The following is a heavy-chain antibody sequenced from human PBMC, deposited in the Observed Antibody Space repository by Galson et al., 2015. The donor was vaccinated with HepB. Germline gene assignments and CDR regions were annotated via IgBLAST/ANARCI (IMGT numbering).Heavy chain of an antibody. CDR1: GGTFSSYA. V-gene: IGHV1-69*13. D-gene: IGHD2-2*01. CDR3: ARGVSNPMGQLLWQPFDY. J-gene: IGHJ4*02. Sequence: SVKVSCKASGGTFSSYAISWVRQAPGQGLEWMGGIIPIFGTANYAQKFQGRVTITADESTSTAYMELSSLRFENTAVYYCARGVSNPMGQLLWQPFDYWGQGTLVTVSS. CDR2: IIPIFGTA.